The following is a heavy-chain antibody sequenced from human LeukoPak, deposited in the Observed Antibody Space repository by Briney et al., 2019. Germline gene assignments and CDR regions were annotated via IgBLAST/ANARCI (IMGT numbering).Heavy chain of an antibody. CDR3: ASRDGYNIGNY. V-gene: IGHV3-30-3*01. J-gene: IGHJ4*02. Sequence: GGSLRLSCAASGFTFSSYAMHWVRQAPGKGLEWVAVISYDGSNKYYADSVKGRFTISRDDSKNTLYLQMNSLRAEDTAVYYCASRDGYNIGNYWGQGALVTVSS. CDR2: ISYDGSNK. D-gene: IGHD5-24*01. CDR1: GFTFSSYA.